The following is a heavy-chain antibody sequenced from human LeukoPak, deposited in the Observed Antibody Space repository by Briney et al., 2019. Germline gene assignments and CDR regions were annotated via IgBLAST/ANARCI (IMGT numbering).Heavy chain of an antibody. V-gene: IGHV1-18*04. CDR3: ARDRLSSSWYSRYFQH. CDR1: GYTFTSYG. CDR2: ISAYNGNT. J-gene: IGHJ1*01. Sequence: ASVKVSCKASGYTFTSYGISWVRQAPGQGLEWMGWISAYNGNTNYAQKLQGRVTMTTDTSTSTAYMELRSLRSDGTAVYYCARDRLSSSWYSRYFQHWGQGTLVTVSS. D-gene: IGHD6-13*01.